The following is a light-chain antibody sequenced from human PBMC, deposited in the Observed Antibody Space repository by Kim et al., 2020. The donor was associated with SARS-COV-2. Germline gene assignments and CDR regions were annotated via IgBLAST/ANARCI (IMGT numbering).Light chain of an antibody. Sequence: EIVMTQSPATLSVSPGERATLSCRASQSVGSNLAWYQQKPGQAPRLLIYGASTRATGIPARFSGSGSGTEFTLTISSLQSEDFAVYFCQQYNTWPLFGGGTKVDIK. J-gene: IGKJ4*01. CDR3: QQYNTWPL. CDR2: GAS. V-gene: IGKV3-15*01. CDR1: QSVGSN.